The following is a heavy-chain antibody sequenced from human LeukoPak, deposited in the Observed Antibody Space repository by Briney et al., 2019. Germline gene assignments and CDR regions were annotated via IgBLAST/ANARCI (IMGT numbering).Heavy chain of an antibody. CDR2: IYYSGST. CDR1: GGSISSSSYY. V-gene: IGHV4-39*01. CDR3: ARQAYSGSYPSYFDY. D-gene: IGHD1-26*01. Sequence: PSETLSLTCTVSGGSISSSSYYWAWIRQPPGKGLEWIGSIYYSGSTYYNPSLRSRVTISVDTSKNQFSLKLSSVTAADTAVYYCARQAYSGSYPSYFDYWGQGTLVTVSS. J-gene: IGHJ4*02.